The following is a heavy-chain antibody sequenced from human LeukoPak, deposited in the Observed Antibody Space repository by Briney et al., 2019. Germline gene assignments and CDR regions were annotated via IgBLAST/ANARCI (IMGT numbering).Heavy chain of an antibody. CDR3: AKDAGHYCSGGSCYRPWFDP. D-gene: IGHD2-15*01. CDR2: ISGSGGST. V-gene: IGHV3-23*01. Sequence: GGSLRLSCAASGFTFSSYAMSWVRQAPGKGLEWVSAISGSGGSTYYADSVKGRFTISRDNSKNTLYLQMNSLRAEDTAVYYCAKDAGHYCSGGSCYRPWFDPWGQGTLVTVSS. CDR1: GFTFSSYA. J-gene: IGHJ5*02.